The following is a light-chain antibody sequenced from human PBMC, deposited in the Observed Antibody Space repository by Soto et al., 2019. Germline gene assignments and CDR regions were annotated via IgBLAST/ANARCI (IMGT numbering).Light chain of an antibody. Sequence: IVVTQSPDSLAGSLGERASIKCKSSQSALYSSYNKNYLTWYQQKTGQTPKLLIYWASTRESGVPDRFSGSRSGTDFTLSISSLQAEDVSVYYCQQHYSIPITFGQGTRLEIK. CDR3: QQHYSIPIT. CDR1: QSALYSSYNKNY. CDR2: WAS. J-gene: IGKJ5*01. V-gene: IGKV4-1*01.